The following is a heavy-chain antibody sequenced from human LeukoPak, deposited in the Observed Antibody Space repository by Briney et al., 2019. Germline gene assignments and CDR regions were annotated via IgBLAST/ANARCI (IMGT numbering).Heavy chain of an antibody. CDR1: GFTFSSYG. CDR2: ISGSGGST. CDR3: AKDSRGYQDYFDY. V-gene: IGHV3-23*01. D-gene: IGHD3-22*01. Sequence: GGSLRLSCAASGFTFSSYGMSWVRQAPGKGLEWVSAISGSGGSTYYAASVKGRFTISRDNSKNTLYLQMNSLRAEDTAVYYCAKDSRGYQDYFDYWGQGTQVTVSS. J-gene: IGHJ4*02.